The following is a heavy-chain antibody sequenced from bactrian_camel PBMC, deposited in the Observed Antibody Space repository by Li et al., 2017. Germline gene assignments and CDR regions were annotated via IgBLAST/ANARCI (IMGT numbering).Heavy chain of an antibody. CDR1: GATTRSNC. V-gene: IGHV3S6*01. Sequence: QVQLVESGGGSVQPGGSLTLSCAVSGATTRSNCMAWFRQAPGKEREGVARIYTETGASFYDNSVEGRFTVSLDNANNTELLQINNLEPEDPAVYYCATTWSGGSCHWGTFDYWGQGTQVTVS. CDR2: IYTETGAS. J-gene: IGHJ4*01. D-gene: IGHD2*01. CDR3: ATTWSGGSCHWGTFDY.